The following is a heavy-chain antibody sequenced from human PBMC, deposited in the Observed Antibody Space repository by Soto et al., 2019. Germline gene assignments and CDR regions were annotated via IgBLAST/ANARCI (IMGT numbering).Heavy chain of an antibody. CDR2: IYYSGST. CDR3: ARNVAAAGYLDY. Sequence: TLSLTCTVSGGSISSGGYYWSWIRQHPGKGLEWIGYIYYSGSTYYNPSLKSRVTISVDTSKNQFSLKLSSVTAADMAVYYCARNVAAAGYLDYWGQGTLVTGSS. D-gene: IGHD6-13*01. V-gene: IGHV4-31*03. J-gene: IGHJ4*02. CDR1: GGSISSGGYY.